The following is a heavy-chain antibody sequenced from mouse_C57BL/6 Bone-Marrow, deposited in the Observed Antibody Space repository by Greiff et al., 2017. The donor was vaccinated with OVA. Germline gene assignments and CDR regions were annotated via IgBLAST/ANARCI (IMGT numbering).Heavy chain of an antibody. J-gene: IGHJ4*01. CDR1: GFNIKNTY. CDR2: IDPANDNT. CDR3: ARGNFGSSCYAMDY. V-gene: IGHV14-3*01. Sequence: VQLKQSVAELVRPGASVKLSCTASGFNIKNTYMHWVKQRPEQGLEWIGRIDPANDNTKYAPKFQGKATMTADTSSTTSSLQLSSLSSEDTAVYGCARGNFGSSCYAMDYWGQGTSVTVSS. D-gene: IGHD1-1*01.